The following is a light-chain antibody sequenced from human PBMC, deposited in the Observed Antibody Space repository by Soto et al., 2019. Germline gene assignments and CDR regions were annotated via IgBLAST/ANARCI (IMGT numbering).Light chain of an antibody. V-gene: IGKV3-20*01. CDR1: QSVSTNY. CDR3: HQYGSTPFT. J-gene: IGKJ3*01. CDR2: GAS. Sequence: EIVLTQSPGTLSLSPGDRATLSCRASQSVSTNYLAWYQQGLGQAPRLLIYGASSRATGIPDRFSGNGSGTDFTLTISRLEPEDFAVYYCHQYGSTPFTFGPGTKVDIK.